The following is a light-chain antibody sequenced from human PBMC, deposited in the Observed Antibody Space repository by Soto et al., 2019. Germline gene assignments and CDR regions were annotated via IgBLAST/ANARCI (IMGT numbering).Light chain of an antibody. V-gene: IGKV3-11*01. J-gene: IGKJ2*01. CDR2: DAS. Sequence: EIVLTQSPATLSLSPGERATLSCRASQSVSSYLAWYQQKPGQTPRLLIYDASNRATGISARFSGSGSGTDFTLTISSLEPEDFAVYYCQQRSSWPRTFGQGTK. CDR3: QQRSSWPRT. CDR1: QSVSSY.